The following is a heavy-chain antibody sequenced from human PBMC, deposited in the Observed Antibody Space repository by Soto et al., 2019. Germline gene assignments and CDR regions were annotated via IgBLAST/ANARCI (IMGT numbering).Heavy chain of an antibody. CDR1: GGSISGYY. J-gene: IGHJ6*02. D-gene: IGHD2-21*02. CDR2: MYNTGST. V-gene: IGHV4-59*01. CDR3: ARDLWGYCGTDCYPLDV. Sequence: QVQLQESGPGLVKPSETLSLTCTVSGGSISGYYWSWIRQPPGKGLEWIGYMYNTGSTVYNPSFKIRVTISVDRSKNQFSLKLNSVTAADTAVYYCARDLWGYCGTDCYPLDVWGQGTTVTVSS.